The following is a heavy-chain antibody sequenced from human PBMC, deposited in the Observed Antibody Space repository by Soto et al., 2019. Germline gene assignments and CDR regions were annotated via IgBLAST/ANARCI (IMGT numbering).Heavy chain of an antibody. CDR3: ARDITIFGGVITPYYYMDV. D-gene: IGHD3-3*01. V-gene: IGHV1-24*01. CDR2: FDPEDGET. Sequence: ASVKVSCKVSGYTLTELSMHWVRQAPGKGLEWMGGFDPEDGETIYAQKLQGRVTMTTDTSTSTAYMELRSLRSDDTAVYYCARDITIFGGVITPYYYMDVWGKGTTVTVSS. J-gene: IGHJ6*03. CDR1: GYTLTELS.